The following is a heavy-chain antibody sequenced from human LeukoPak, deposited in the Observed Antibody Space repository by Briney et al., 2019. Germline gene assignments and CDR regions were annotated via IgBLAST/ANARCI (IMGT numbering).Heavy chain of an antibody. J-gene: IGHJ4*02. CDR1: GFTFSSYS. Sequence: GGSLRLSCAAPGFTFSSYSMNWVRQAPGKGLEWVSAISGSGGSTYYADSVKGRFTISRDNSKNTLYLEMNSLRAEDTAVYYCARVDSAWALHFWGQGTLVTVSS. V-gene: IGHV3-23*01. CDR2: ISGSGGST. D-gene: IGHD6-19*01. CDR3: ARVDSAWALHF.